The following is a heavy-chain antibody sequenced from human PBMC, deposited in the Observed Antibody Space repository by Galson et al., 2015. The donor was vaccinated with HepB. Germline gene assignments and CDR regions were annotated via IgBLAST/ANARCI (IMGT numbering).Heavy chain of an antibody. CDR3: ARNALGYYGMDV. J-gene: IGHJ6*02. D-gene: IGHD3-16*01. V-gene: IGHV3-30-3*01. CDR2: ISYDGSNK. Sequence: SLRLSCAASGFTFSSYAMHWVRQAPGKGLEWVAVISYDGSNKYYADSVKGRFTISRDNSKNTLYLQMNSLRAEDTAVYYCARNALGYYGMDVWGQGTTVTVSS. CDR1: GFTFSSYA.